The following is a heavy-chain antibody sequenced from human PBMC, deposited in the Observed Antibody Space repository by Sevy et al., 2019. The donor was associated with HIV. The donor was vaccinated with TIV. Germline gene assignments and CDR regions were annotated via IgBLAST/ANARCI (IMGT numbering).Heavy chain of an antibody. CDR1: GFTFSNYW. Sequence: GGCLRLSCAASGFTFSNYWMSWVRQAPGKGLEWVANIKQDGSEKYYVDSVKGRFTISRDNAKNSLSLQMNSLRAGDTAMYYCARDIGQGWFDPWGQGTLVTVSS. CDR3: ARDIGQGWFDP. V-gene: IGHV3-7*01. CDR2: IKQDGSEK. J-gene: IGHJ5*02. D-gene: IGHD1-26*01.